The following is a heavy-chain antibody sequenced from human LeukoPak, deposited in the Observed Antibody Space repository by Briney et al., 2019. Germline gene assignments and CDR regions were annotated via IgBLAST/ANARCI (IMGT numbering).Heavy chain of an antibody. V-gene: IGHV3-23*01. CDR3: AKYTFSWYEDY. CDR1: GFTFSSYA. CDR2: ISGSGINT. Sequence: GGSLRLSCAASGFTFSSYAMSWVRQAPGKGLEWVSVISGSGINTYYADSVKGRFTISRDNSKNTLYLQMNTLRAEDTALYYCAKYTFSWYEDYWGQGTLVTVS. J-gene: IGHJ4*02. D-gene: IGHD6-13*01.